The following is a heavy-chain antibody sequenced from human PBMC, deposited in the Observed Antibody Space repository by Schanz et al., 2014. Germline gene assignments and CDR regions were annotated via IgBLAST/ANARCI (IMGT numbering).Heavy chain of an antibody. V-gene: IGHV3-7*02. D-gene: IGHD3-10*01. CDR3: ARLPVGYGSGIWDV. CDR1: GFTFSKYW. J-gene: IGHJ6*02. CDR2: IKQDGSEK. Sequence: EVQLVESGGGLVQPGGSLRLSCGGSGFTFSKYWMSWVRQAPGKGLEWVANIKQDGSEKYYVDAVKGRFTISRDNAKKSMYLHMKSLRGEDTAVYYCARLPVGYGSGIWDVWGQGTSVTVSS.